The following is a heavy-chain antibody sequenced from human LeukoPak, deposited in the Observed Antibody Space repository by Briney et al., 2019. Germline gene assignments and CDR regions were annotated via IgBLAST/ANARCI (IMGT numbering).Heavy chain of an antibody. J-gene: IGHJ4*02. CDR2: IYYSGST. V-gene: IGHV4-31*03. CDR3: ARGLIQLWYNFDY. Sequence: PSETLSLTCTVSGGSISSGGYYWSWIRQHPGKGLEWIGYIYYSGSTYYNPSLKSRVTISVDTSKNQFSLKLSSVTAADTAVYYCARGLIQLWYNFDYWGQGTLVTVSS. D-gene: IGHD5-18*01. CDR1: GGSISSGGYY.